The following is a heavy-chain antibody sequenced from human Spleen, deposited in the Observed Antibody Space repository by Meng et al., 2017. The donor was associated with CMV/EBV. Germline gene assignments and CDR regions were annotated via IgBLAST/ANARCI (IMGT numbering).Heavy chain of an antibody. V-gene: IGHV3-23*01. CDR3: AKSVVVPTNYYYGMDV. CDR1: GFTFSSYA. CDR2: LSGSGGST. J-gene: IGHJ6*02. Sequence: GESLKISCVASGFTFSSYAMSWVRQAPGKGLEWVSTLSGSGGSTYYADSVKGRITISRDNSKNTLSLQMISLRVEDTAVYYCAKSVVVPTNYYYGMDVWGQGTTVTVSS. D-gene: IGHD2-2*01.